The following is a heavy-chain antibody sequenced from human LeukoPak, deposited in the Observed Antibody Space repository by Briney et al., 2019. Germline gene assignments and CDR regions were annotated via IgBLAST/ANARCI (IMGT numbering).Heavy chain of an antibody. CDR1: GFTFSDFP. J-gene: IGHJ6*02. CDR3: AKVLSTTLHCWYGMDV. V-gene: IGHV3-23*01. Sequence: PGGSLRLSCAASGFTFSDFPLTRVRLTPGKGLEAFSSISAAGDRTYYVDSVKGRFTISRDNSKNTLFLQMNGLRAEDTAVYYCAKVLSTTLHCWYGMDVWGQGTTVTVSS. CDR2: ISAAGDRT. D-gene: IGHD1-14*01.